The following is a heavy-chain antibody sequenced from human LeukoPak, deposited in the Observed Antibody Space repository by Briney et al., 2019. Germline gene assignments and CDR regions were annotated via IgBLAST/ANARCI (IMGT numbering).Heavy chain of an antibody. CDR1: GGSISSYY. CDR2: IYTSGST. J-gene: IGHJ5*02. D-gene: IGHD6-6*01. Sequence: SETLSLTCTVSGGSISSYYWSWIRQPAGKGLEWIGRIYTSGSTNYNPSLKSRVTMSVDTSKNQFSLKLSSVTAADTAVYYCARDGQQLVRGGGWVDPWGQGTLVTVSS. V-gene: IGHV4-4*07. CDR3: ARDGQQLVRGGGWVDP.